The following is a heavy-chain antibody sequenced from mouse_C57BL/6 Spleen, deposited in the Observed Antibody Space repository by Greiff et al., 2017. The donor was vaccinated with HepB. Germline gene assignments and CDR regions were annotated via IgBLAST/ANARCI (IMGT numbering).Heavy chain of an antibody. CDR3: ARPSHYYGSSYWYFDV. Sequence: QVQLQQSGPELVKPGASVKISCKASGYAFSSSWMNWVKQRPGKGLEWIGRIYPGDGDTNYNGKFKGKATLTADKSSSTAYMQLSSLTSEDSAVYFCARPSHYYGSSYWYFDVWGTGTTFTVSS. V-gene: IGHV1-82*01. D-gene: IGHD1-1*01. J-gene: IGHJ1*03. CDR1: GYAFSSSW. CDR2: IYPGDGDT.